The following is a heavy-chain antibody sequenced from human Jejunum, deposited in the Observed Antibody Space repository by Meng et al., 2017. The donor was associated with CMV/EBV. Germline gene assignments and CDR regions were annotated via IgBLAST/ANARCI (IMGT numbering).Heavy chain of an antibody. D-gene: IGHD3-9*01. CDR1: FTFNKFA. CDR3: AKGQYYDIFTGYCDY. J-gene: IGHJ4*02. Sequence: FTFNKFAMNWVRQAPGKGLGWVSGISGSGGSALYADSVKGRFTISRDNSKSTLYLQMNSLRADDTALYYCAKGQYYDIFTGYCDYWGPGTVVTVSS. V-gene: IGHV3-23*01. CDR2: ISGSGGSA.